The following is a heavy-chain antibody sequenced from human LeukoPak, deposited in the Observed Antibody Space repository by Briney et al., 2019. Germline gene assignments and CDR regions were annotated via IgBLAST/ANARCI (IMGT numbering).Heavy chain of an antibody. CDR3: ARDAVKYSSGWYVDYYYYMDV. V-gene: IGHV3-48*03. Sequence: RGGSLRLSCAASGFTFSSYAMSWVRHAPGKGLEWVSYISSSGSTIYYADSVKGRFTISRDNAKNSLYLQMNSLRAEDTAVYYCARDAVKYSSGWYVDYYYYMDVWGKGTTVTISS. CDR1: GFTFSSYA. J-gene: IGHJ6*03. D-gene: IGHD6-19*01. CDR2: ISSSGSTI.